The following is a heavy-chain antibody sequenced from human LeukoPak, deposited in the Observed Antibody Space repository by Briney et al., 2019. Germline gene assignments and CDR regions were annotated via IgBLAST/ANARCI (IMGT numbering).Heavy chain of an antibody. CDR1: GYSFTSYW. CDR2: IYPGDSDT. Sequence: GESLKISCKGSGYSFTSYWIGWVRQMPGKGLEWMGIIYPGDSDTRYSPSFQGQVTISADKSISTAYLQWSSLKASDTAMYYCARRDCSGGSCTEIDAFDIWGQGTMVTVSS. J-gene: IGHJ3*02. CDR3: ARRDCSGGSCTEIDAFDI. D-gene: IGHD2-15*01. V-gene: IGHV5-51*01.